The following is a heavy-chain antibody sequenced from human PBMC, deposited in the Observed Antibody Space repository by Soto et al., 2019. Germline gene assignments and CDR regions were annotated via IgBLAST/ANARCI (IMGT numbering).Heavy chain of an antibody. CDR2: ISYDETAT. D-gene: IGHD6-19*01. CDR3: AKGSDWLVNWDFDY. CDR1: GFTFSGYG. J-gene: IGHJ4*02. Sequence: GVSLRLSCAASGFTFSGYGVHWVRQAPGKGLEWVATISYDETATYYSDSVKGRFTISSHNSKNTLFLQMNSLRTEDTAMYYCAKGSDWLVNWDFDYWGQGTLVTDSS. V-gene: IGHV3-30*18.